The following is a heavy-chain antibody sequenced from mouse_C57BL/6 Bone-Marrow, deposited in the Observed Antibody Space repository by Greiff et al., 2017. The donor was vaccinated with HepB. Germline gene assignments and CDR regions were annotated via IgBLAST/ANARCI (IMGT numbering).Heavy chain of an antibody. CDR1: GYAFSSSW. V-gene: IGHV1-82*01. Sequence: QVQLQQSGPELVKPGASVKISCKASGYAFSSSWMNWVKQRPGKGLEWIGRIYPGDGDTNYNGKFKGKATLTADKSYSTAYMQLSSLTSEDSAVYFCARPPITTVVATRYYFDYWGQGTTLTVSS. J-gene: IGHJ2*01. CDR3: ARPPITTVVATRYYFDY. D-gene: IGHD1-1*01. CDR2: IYPGDGDT.